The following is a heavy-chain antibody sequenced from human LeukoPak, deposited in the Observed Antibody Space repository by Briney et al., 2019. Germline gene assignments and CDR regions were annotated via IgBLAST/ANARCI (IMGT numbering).Heavy chain of an antibody. D-gene: IGHD6-19*01. V-gene: IGHV1-24*01. CDR3: ATLVAVAGTSLEPYFDY. CDR2: FDPEDGET. Sequence: GASVKVSCKVSGYTLTELSMHWVRQAPGKGLEWMGGFDPEDGETIYAQKFQGRVTMTEDTSTDTAYMELSSLRSEDTAVYYCATLVAVAGTSLEPYFDYWGQGTLVTVSS. CDR1: GYTLTELS. J-gene: IGHJ4*02.